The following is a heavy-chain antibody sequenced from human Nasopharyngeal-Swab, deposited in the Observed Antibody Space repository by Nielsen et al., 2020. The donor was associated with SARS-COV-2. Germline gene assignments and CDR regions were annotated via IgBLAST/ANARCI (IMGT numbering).Heavy chain of an antibody. D-gene: IGHD3-16*02. CDR3: ARDPMITFGGVIVADYYYYGMDV. Sequence: GGSLRLSCAASGFTFSSYAIHWVRQAPGKGLEWVAVISYDGSNKYYADSVKGRFTISRDNSKNTLYLQMNSLRAEDTAVYYCARDPMITFGGVIVADYYYYGMDVWGQGTTVTVSS. CDR1: GFTFSSYA. V-gene: IGHV3-30-3*01. J-gene: IGHJ6*02. CDR2: ISYDGSNK.